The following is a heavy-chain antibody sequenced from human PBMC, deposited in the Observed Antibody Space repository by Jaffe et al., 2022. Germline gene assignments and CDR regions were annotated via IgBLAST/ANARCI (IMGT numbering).Heavy chain of an antibody. CDR3: AKDLHGSGSYYNGGFDY. J-gene: IGHJ4*02. Sequence: QVQLVESGGGVVQPGGSLRLSCAASGFTFSSYGMHWVRQAPGKGLEWVAFIRYDGSNKYYADSVKGRFTISRDNSKNTLYLQMNSLRAEDTAVYYCAKDLHGSGSYYNGGFDYWGQGTLVTVSS. CDR1: GFTFSSYG. V-gene: IGHV3-30*02. D-gene: IGHD3-10*01. CDR2: IRYDGSNK.